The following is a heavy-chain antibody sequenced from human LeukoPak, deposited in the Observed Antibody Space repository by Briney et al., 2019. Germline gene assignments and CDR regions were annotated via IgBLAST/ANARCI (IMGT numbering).Heavy chain of an antibody. CDR1: GFTFSTYW. D-gene: IGHD1-26*01. CDR3: ARVRWEPSVTDFDY. J-gene: IGHJ4*02. V-gene: IGHV3-7*01. CDR2: IKQDGSEK. Sequence: GGSLRLSCAASGFTFSTYWMSWVRQAPGKGLEWVANIKQDGSEKYYVDSVKGRFTISRDNAKNSLFLQMNSLRAEDTAVYYCARVRWEPSVTDFDYWGQGTLVTVSS.